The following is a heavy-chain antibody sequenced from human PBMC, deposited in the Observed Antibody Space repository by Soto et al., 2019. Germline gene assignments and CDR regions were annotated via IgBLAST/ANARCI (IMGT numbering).Heavy chain of an antibody. J-gene: IGHJ6*02. D-gene: IGHD5-12*01. CDR1: GGSISTYS. CDR2: ISYSGST. CDR3: ARVGIGYSGYEAV. V-gene: IGHV4-59*01. Sequence: SETLSLTCTVSGGSISTYSWSWIRQPPGKGLEWIGYISYSGSTNYNPSLKSRVTISVDTSKNQFSLKLGSVTAADTAVYYCARVGIGYSGYEAVWCPGTTVT.